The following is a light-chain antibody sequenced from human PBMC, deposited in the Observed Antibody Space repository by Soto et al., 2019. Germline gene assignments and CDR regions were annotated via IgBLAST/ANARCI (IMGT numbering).Light chain of an antibody. CDR2: DAS. V-gene: IGKV3-11*01. CDR1: EGISTY. Sequence: EIVLTQSPATLSLSPGERATLSCRASEGISTYLAWYQQKPGQAPRLLIYDASNRATGIPARFIGSGSGTDFTLTISSLEPEDVAVYYCQQRTNSFGGGTKVEI. J-gene: IGKJ4*01. CDR3: QQRTNS.